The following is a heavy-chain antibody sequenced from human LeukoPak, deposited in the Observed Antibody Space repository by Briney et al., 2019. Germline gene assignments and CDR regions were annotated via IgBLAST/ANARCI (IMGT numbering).Heavy chain of an antibody. CDR2: ISSISGTI. CDR1: GFTFSSYS. J-gene: IGHJ4*02. D-gene: IGHD5-18*01. CDR3: ARDHNYAFDY. V-gene: IGHV3-48*01. Sequence: GGSLRLSCAASGFTFSSYSMNWVRQAPGRGLEWVSYISSISGTINYADSVKGRFTISGDNARNSLFLQMNSLRAEDTAVYYCARDHNYAFDYWGQGTLVTVSS.